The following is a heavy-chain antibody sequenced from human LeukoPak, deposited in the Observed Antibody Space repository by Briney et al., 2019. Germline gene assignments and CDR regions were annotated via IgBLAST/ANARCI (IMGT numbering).Heavy chain of an antibody. CDR3: ARGSRIDNLAF. Sequence: PSQTLSLTCTVSGGSINNGNFFWTWIRQPAGEGLEWIGRVHTSGSTNYNPSLKSRLTISLDTSKNQLSLRLSSVTAADTAVYYCARGSRIDNLAFWGQGTLVSASS. V-gene: IGHV4-61*02. D-gene: IGHD1-20*01. J-gene: IGHJ4*02. CDR2: VHTSGST. CDR1: GGSINNGNFF.